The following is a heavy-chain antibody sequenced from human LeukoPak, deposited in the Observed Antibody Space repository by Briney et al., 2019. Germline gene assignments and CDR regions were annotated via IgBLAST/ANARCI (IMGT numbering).Heavy chain of an antibody. J-gene: IGHJ6*02. V-gene: IGHV3-33*01. D-gene: IGHD2-2*01. CDR1: GFTFSSYG. Sequence: GGSLRLSCAASGFTFSSYGMHWVRQAPGKGLEWVAVIWYDGSNKYYADSVKGRFTISRDNSKNTLYLQMNSLRAEDTAVYYCATGDCSSTSCQRGRGYYYGMDVWGQGTTVTVSS. CDR3: ATGDCSSTSCQRGRGYYYGMDV. CDR2: IWYDGSNK.